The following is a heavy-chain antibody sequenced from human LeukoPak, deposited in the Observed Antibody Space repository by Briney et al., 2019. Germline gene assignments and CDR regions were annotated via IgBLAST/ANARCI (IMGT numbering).Heavy chain of an antibody. CDR3: ATHCSSTSCHAGYFDL. Sequence: SVKVSCKASGYTFTSYGISWVRQAPGQGLEWMGGIIPIFGTANYAQKFQGRVTITADESTSTAYMELSSLRSEDTAVYYCATHCSSTSCHAGYFDLWGRGTLVTVSS. CDR1: GYTFTSYG. D-gene: IGHD2-2*01. J-gene: IGHJ2*01. V-gene: IGHV1-69*13. CDR2: IIPIFGTA.